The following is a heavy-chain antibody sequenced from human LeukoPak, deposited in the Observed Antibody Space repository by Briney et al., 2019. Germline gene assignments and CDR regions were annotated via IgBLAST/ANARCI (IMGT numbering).Heavy chain of an antibody. CDR3: ARGEVRGVINYYYYGMDV. J-gene: IGHJ6*02. CDR2: IYYSGST. V-gene: IGHV4-30-4*01. CDR1: GGSISSGDYY. Sequence: PSETLSLTCTVSGGSISSGDYYWSWIRQPPGKGLEWIGYIYYSGSTYYNPSLKSRVTISVDTSKNQFSLKLSSVTAADTAVYYCARGEVRGVINYYYYGMDVWGQGTTVTVSS. D-gene: IGHD3-10*01.